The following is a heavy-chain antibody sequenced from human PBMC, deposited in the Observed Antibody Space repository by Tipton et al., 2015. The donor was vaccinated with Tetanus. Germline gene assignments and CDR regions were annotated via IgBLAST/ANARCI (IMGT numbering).Heavy chain of an antibody. V-gene: IGHV4-59*01. Sequence: TLSLTCTVSGGSISSYYWSWIRQPPGKGLEWIGYIYYSGSTNYNPSLKSRVTISVDTSKNQFSLKLRSVTAADTAVYYCARSEQQLVRGYYYYYMDVWGKGTTVTVSS. CDR2: IYYSGST. D-gene: IGHD6-13*01. CDR1: GGSISSYY. CDR3: ARSEQQLVRGYYYYYMDV. J-gene: IGHJ6*03.